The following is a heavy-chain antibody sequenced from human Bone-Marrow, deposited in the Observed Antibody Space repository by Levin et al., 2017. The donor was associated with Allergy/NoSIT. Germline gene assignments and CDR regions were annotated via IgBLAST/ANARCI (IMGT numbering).Heavy chain of an antibody. D-gene: IGHD4-23*01. CDR3: AKDVSRGNCYDS. J-gene: IGHJ4*02. Sequence: LSLTCAASGYTFSNYAMSWVRQAPGKGLEWVSGISGSGGSTYYADSVKGRFTISRDNSKNTLYLQMNSLRAEDTAIYYCAKDVSRGNCYDSWGQGTLVTVSS. CDR2: ISGSGGST. V-gene: IGHV3-23*01. CDR1: GYTFSNYA.